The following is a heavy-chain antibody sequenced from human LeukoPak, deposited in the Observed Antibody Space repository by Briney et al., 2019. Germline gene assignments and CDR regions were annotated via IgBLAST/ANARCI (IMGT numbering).Heavy chain of an antibody. V-gene: IGHV3-21*01. CDR1: GFTFSSYS. Sequence: GGSLRLSCAASGFTFSSYSMNWVRQAPGKGLEWVSSISSSSSYIYYADSVKGRFTISRDNAKNSLYLQMNSLRAEDTAVYYCARDPSAAGYSSSWYYFDYWGQGTLVTVSS. J-gene: IGHJ4*02. CDR3: ARDPSAAGYSSSWYYFDY. D-gene: IGHD6-13*01. CDR2: ISSSSSYI.